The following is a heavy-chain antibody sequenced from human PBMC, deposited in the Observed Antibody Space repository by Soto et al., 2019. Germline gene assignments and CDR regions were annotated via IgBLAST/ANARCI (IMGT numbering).Heavy chain of an antibody. V-gene: IGHV1-69*06. J-gene: IGHJ6*02. CDR2: IIPIFGTA. D-gene: IGHD6-6*01. CDR1: GGTFSSYA. Sequence: SVKVSCKASGGTFSSYAISWVRQAPGQGLEWMGGIIPIFGTANYAQKFQGRVTITADKSTSTAYMELSSLRSEDTAAYYCASHDSSSHVYYYYYGMDVWGQGTAVTVSS. CDR3: ASHDSSSHVYYYYYGMDV.